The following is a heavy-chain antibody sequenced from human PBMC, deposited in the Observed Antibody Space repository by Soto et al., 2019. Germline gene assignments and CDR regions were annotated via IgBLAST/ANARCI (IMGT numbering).Heavy chain of an antibody. D-gene: IGHD3-22*01. Sequence: QVQLQESGPGLVKPSQTLSLTCTVSGGSISSGDYYWSWIRQPPGKGLEWIGYIYYSGSTYYNPSLKSRVTISVDTSKNQFSLKLSSVTAADTAVYYCARELFGAYYDSSGIDYWGQGTLVTVSS. CDR2: IYYSGST. CDR3: ARELFGAYYDSSGIDY. CDR1: GGSISSGDYY. J-gene: IGHJ4*02. V-gene: IGHV4-30-4*01.